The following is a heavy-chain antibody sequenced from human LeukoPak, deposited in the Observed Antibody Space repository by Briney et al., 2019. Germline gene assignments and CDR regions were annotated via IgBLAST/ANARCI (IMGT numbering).Heavy chain of an antibody. CDR3: ARDGSDIVVVTATSPADAFDI. Sequence: ASVKVSCKASGYTFTSYYMHWVRQAPGQGLEWMGIINPSGGSTSYAQKFQGRVTMTRDMSTSTVYMELSSLRSEDTAVYYCARDGSDIVVVTATSPADAFDIWGQGTMVTVSS. J-gene: IGHJ3*02. D-gene: IGHD2-21*02. CDR2: INPSGGST. CDR1: GYTFTSYY. V-gene: IGHV1-46*01.